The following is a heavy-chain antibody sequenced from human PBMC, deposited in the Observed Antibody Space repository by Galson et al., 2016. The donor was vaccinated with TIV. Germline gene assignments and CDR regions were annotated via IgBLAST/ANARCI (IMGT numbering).Heavy chain of an antibody. CDR2: IIPLFGTI. CDR3: ASDRNTALDTYHQYYGMDV. V-gene: IGHV1-69*13. Sequence: SVKVSCKASGGTFSTYVFNWVRLAPGQGLEWMGGIIPLFGTINYAQKFQGRVTITVDESSTTVYMELNSLRSGDTAVYYCASDRNTALDTYHQYYGMDVWGQGTTVTVSS. CDR1: GGTFSTYV. J-gene: IGHJ6*02. D-gene: IGHD5-18*01.